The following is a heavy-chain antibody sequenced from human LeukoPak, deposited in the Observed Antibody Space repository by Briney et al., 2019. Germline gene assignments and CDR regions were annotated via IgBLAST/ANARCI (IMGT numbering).Heavy chain of an antibody. J-gene: IGHJ4*02. D-gene: IGHD6-19*01. Sequence: GASVKVSCKASGGTFSSYAISWVRQAPGQGLEWMGIINPSGGSTSYAQKFQGRVTMTRDTSTSTVYMELSSLRSEDTAVYYCARAGSSGWYYFDYWGQGTLVTVSS. V-gene: IGHV1-46*01. CDR1: GGTFSSYA. CDR3: ARAGSSGWYYFDY. CDR2: INPSGGST.